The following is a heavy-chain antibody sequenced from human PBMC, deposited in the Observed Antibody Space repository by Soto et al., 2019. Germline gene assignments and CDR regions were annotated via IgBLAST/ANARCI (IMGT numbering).Heavy chain of an antibody. V-gene: IGHV4-39*01. CDR3: ARHFVAVVIKGWGY. D-gene: IGHD3-22*01. J-gene: IGHJ4*02. CDR1: DGSISSSSYY. Sequence: PSETLSLTCTVSDGSISSSSYYWGWIRQPPGKGLEWIGSIFYSGSTYYNPSLKSRVTVSVDTSKNQFSLKLISVTAADTAVYYCARHFVAVVIKGWGYWGQGTRVTVSS. CDR2: IFYSGST.